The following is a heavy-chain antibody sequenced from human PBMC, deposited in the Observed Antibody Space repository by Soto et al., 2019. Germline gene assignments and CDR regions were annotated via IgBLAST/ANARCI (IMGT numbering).Heavy chain of an antibody. J-gene: IGHJ6*02. CDR3: ARGGYYDNVWGKLSHYGLDV. CDR1: GYTFIRYG. CDR2: ISPYNDYT. V-gene: IGHV1-18*01. D-gene: IGHD3-16*01. Sequence: QVHLVQSAGEVKKPGASVKVSCKASGYTFIRYGITWVRQAPGQGLEWVGWISPYNDYTNYAQNLQGGVSMTTDTSTKTVYMELRGLIPDDTALYYCARGGYYDNVWGKLSHYGLDVWGQGTTVTVSS.